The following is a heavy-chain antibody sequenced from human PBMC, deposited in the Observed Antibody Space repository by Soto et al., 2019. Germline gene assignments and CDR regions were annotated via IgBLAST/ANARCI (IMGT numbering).Heavy chain of an antibody. CDR3: ARSLFNYASGSSWFDP. CDR1: GGSISSYY. CDR2: IYYSGST. J-gene: IGHJ5*02. Sequence: SETLSLTCTVSGGSISSYYWSWIRQPPGKGLEWIGYIYYSGSTNYNPSLKSRVTISVDTSKNQFSLKLSSVTAADTAVYYCARSLFNYASGSSWFDPWGQGTLVTVSS. V-gene: IGHV4-59*01. D-gene: IGHD3-10*01.